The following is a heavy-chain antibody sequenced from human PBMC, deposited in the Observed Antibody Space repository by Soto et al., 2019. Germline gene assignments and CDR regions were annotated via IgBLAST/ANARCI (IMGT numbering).Heavy chain of an antibody. CDR3: AKYASSTWSLFDY. J-gene: IGHJ4*02. CDR2: ISGSGTST. Sequence: GGSLRLSCAASGLTFDSLGMTWGRQAPGKGLEWVSSISGSGTSTYYADSVKGRFTISRDNSKNTLYLQMNSLRAEDTALYYCAKYASSTWSLFDYWGQGTLVTVSS. D-gene: IGHD6-13*01. CDR1: GLTFDSLG. V-gene: IGHV3-23*01.